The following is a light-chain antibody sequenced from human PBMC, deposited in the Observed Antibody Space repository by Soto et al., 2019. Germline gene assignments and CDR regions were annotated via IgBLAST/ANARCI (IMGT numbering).Light chain of an antibody. J-gene: IGLJ2*01. CDR3: SSYTSSITLE. V-gene: IGLV2-14*03. CDR1: SSDVGGYNF. Sequence: SALTQPASVSGSPGQSITISCTGTSSDVGGYNFVAWYQQHPGKGPKLMIYDVSKRPSGVSNRFSGSKSGNTASLTISGLQAEDEADYYCSSYTSSITLEFGGGTKVTVL. CDR2: DVS.